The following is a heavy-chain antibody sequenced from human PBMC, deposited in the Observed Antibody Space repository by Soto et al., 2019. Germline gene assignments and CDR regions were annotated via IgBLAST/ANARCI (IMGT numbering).Heavy chain of an antibody. J-gene: IGHJ4*02. CDR2: INHSGST. V-gene: IGHV4-34*01. D-gene: IGHD1-26*01. Sequence: QAQLQQWGAGLLKPSETLSLTCAVYAGSFRGYYWTWIRQPPGMGLEWIGEINHSGSTTYNPSLKSRVTISIDTSKNQFSLNLTSVTAADTAAYYCARGNSAYYPCFFDSWGQGSLVTVSS. CDR1: AGSFRGYY. CDR3: ARGNSAYYPCFFDS.